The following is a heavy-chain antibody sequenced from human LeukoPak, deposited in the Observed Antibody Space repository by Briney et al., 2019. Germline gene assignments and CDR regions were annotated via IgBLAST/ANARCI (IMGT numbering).Heavy chain of an antibody. V-gene: IGHV3-23*01. CDR3: AKGFNYGSGRYEYYQH. CDR2: ISASGGST. CDR1: GFTFSSYS. J-gene: IGHJ1*01. D-gene: IGHD3-10*01. Sequence: GGSLRLSCAASGFTFSSYSMSWVRQAPGKGLEWVSTISASGGSTYYADSVKGRFTISRDNSKNTLFLQMNTLRTTAVYYCAKGFNYGSGRYEYYQHWGQGTLVTVYS.